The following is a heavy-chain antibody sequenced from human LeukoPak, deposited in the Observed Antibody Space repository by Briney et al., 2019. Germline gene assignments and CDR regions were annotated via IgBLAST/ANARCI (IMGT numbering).Heavy chain of an antibody. CDR1: GYTFTSYG. CDR2: ISAYNGNT. V-gene: IGHV1-18*01. D-gene: IGHD4-17*01. Sequence: ASVKVSCKASGYTFTSYGIRWVRQAPGQGLEWMGWISAYNGNTNYAQKLQGRVTMTTDTSTSTAYMELRSLRSDDTAVYYCARDAMFDYGDYGDFDYWGQGTLVTVSS. J-gene: IGHJ4*02. CDR3: ARDAMFDYGDYGDFDY.